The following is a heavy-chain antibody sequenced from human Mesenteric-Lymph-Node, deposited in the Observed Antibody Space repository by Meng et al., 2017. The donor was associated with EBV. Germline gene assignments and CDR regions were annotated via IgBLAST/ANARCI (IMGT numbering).Heavy chain of an antibody. CDR2: IYWDDDK. CDR1: GFSLSTFGVG. CDR3: ARTEYDILTGYPFVSFDP. Sequence: QITLKESGPTLVKPTQTLTLTCTFFGFSLSTFGVGVGWIRQPPGKALEWLAVIYWDDDKRYSPSLRSRLTITKDASKNQVVLTMSAMDPVDTATYYCARTEYDILTGYPFVSFDPWGQGTLVTVSS. D-gene: IGHD3-9*01. V-gene: IGHV2-5*02. J-gene: IGHJ5*02.